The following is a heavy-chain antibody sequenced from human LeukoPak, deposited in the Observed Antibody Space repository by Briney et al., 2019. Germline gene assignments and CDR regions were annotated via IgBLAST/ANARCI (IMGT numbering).Heavy chain of an antibody. D-gene: IGHD3-22*01. CDR1: GGSIRSSSYY. J-gene: IGHJ1*01. CDR3: ARGYDSSGYYPEYFQH. CDR2: IYYSGST. V-gene: IGHV4-39*07. Sequence: SETLSLTCTVSGGSIRSSSYYWGWIRQPPGKGLEWIGSIYYSGSTYYNPSLKSRVTISVDTSKNQFSLKLSSVTAADTAVYYCARGYDSSGYYPEYFQHWGQGTLVTVSS.